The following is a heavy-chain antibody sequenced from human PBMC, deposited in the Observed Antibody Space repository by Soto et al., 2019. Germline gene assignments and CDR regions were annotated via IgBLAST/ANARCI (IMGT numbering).Heavy chain of an antibody. CDR3: ETARRGTVSLLAD. Sequence: QVQLVQSGADVRKTGASVKVSCKASGYPFSENHIHWVRQAPGQGLEWMGWLNPYSGATKYAPKFQGRVTMTRDTSISTSCMEENGLKSDDTDFYYCETARRGTVSLLADWGQGTLVTVSS. J-gene: IGHJ4*01. V-gene: IGHV1-2*02. D-gene: IGHD4-4*01. CDR1: GYPFSENH. CDR2: LNPYSGAT.